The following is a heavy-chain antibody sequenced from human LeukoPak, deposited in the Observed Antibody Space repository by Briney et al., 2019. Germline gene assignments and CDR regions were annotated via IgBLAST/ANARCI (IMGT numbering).Heavy chain of an antibody. CDR1: GVSINSHY. CDR3: ARVLQNYYHMDV. Sequence: PSETLSLTCTVSGVSINSHYWSWIRQPPGKGLEWIGFIYDSGSANYKSSLKSRVTMTVDTSKNQFSLKLTSVTAADTAVYYCARVLQNYYHMDVWGKGTTVTVSS. J-gene: IGHJ6*03. V-gene: IGHV4-59*11. CDR2: IYDSGSA. D-gene: IGHD3-3*01.